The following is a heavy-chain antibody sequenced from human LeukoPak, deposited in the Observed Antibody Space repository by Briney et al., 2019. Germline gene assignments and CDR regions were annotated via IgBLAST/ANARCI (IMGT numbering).Heavy chain of an antibody. CDR2: INPNSGGT. CDR1: GYTFTGYY. V-gene: IGHV1-2*02. CDR3: AGYDILTGEGQNAFDI. Sequence: ASVKVSCKASGYTFTGYYMYWVRQAPGQGLEWMGWINPNSGGTNYAQKFQGRVTMTRDTSISTAYMELSRLRSDDTAVYYCAGYDILTGEGQNAFDIWGQGTMVTVSS. D-gene: IGHD3-9*01. J-gene: IGHJ3*02.